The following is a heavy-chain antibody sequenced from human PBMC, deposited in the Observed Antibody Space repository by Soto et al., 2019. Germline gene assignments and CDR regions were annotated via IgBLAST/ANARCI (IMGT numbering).Heavy chain of an antibody. V-gene: IGHV3-30*04. D-gene: IGHD6-13*01. CDR3: ATAYRISQNYFDS. J-gene: IGHJ4*02. CDR1: GFTFRSYT. CDR2: MSYDGKNE. Sequence: QVQLVDSGGGVVQPGRSLRLSCVSSGFTFRSYTMQWVRQAPGKGLEWVAVMSYDGKNEKYADSVKGRFTISRDNSKNTLYLQMDSLRVEDTAVYFCATAYRISQNYFDSWGQGSRVTVSS.